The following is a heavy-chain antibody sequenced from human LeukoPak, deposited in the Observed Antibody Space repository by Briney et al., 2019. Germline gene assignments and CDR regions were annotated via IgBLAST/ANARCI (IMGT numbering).Heavy chain of an antibody. Sequence: PGGSLRLSCAASGFTFSSYGMHWVRQAPGKGLEWVAFIRYDGSNKYYADSVKGRFTISRDNSKNTLYLQMNSLRAEDTAVYYCAKDPPNRTKRPYPIHTPTWGQGTLVTVSS. D-gene: IGHD6-25*01. J-gene: IGHJ5*02. CDR2: IRYDGSNK. V-gene: IGHV3-30*02. CDR3: AKDPPNRTKRPYPIHTPT. CDR1: GFTFSSYG.